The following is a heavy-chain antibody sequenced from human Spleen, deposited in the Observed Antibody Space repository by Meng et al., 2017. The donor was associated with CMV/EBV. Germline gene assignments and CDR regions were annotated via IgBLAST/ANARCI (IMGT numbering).Heavy chain of an antibody. Sequence: QVQLVQPGAELKKPGASVKVSCKASGYTFTNSAMNWVRQAPGQGLEWMGWINTNTGNPTYAPGFTGWFVFSLDPSVSTAYLQISSLKAEDTAMYYCASGLVGVTEPYYWGQGTLVTVSS. V-gene: IGHV7-4-1*02. J-gene: IGHJ4*02. CDR2: INTNTGNP. D-gene: IGHD1-26*01. CDR3: ASGLVGVTEPYY. CDR1: GYTFTNSA.